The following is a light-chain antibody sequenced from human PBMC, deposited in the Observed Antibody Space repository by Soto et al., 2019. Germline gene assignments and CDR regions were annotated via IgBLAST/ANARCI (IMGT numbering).Light chain of an antibody. CDR2: DAS. Sequence: DIQMTQSPATLSASVGDRGTITCRASQSISSWLAWYQQKPGQAPKLLIYDASSLESGVPSRFSGSGSGTDFTLTISSLQPDDFATYYCQQYNSDFWTFGQGTKVEIK. CDR1: QSISSW. V-gene: IGKV1-5*01. CDR3: QQYNSDFWT. J-gene: IGKJ1*01.